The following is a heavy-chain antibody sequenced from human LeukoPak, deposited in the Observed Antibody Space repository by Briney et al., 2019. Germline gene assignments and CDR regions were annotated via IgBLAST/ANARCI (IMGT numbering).Heavy chain of an antibody. D-gene: IGHD3-16*01. CDR2: INSDGSST. Sequence: GGSLRLSCTASGFSFSSYWMDWVRQVPGKGLVWVSRINSDGSSTTYVDSVRGRFTISRDNAKNTLYLQINSLRADDTAVYYCARGGAGRAFDYWGQGSLVTVFS. CDR1: GFSFSSYW. CDR3: ARGGAGRAFDY. V-gene: IGHV3-74*01. J-gene: IGHJ4*02.